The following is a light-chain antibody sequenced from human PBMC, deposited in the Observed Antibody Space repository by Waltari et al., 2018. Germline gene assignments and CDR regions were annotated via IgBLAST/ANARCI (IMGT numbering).Light chain of an antibody. V-gene: IGLV2-14*03. Sequence: QSALTQPASVSGSPGQSITISCTGTSSDLGGYNYVSWYQQLPGIAPQLIIYAVSKRPSWVSNRFSGSKSGNTASLTISGLQGEDEADYYCSSYVSSSTLELFGGGTSLAVL. CDR3: SSYVSSSTLEL. CDR2: AVS. CDR1: SSDLGGYNY. J-gene: IGLJ2*01.